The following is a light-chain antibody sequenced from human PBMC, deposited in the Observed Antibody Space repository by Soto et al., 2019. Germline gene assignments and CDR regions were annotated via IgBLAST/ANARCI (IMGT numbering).Light chain of an antibody. V-gene: IGLV2-8*01. J-gene: IGLJ2*01. CDR3: SASAGSKNFAV. CDR1: SSDVGGYNF. CDR2: EVN. Sequence: QSVLTQPPSASGSPGQSVAVSCTGTSSDVGGYNFVSWYQHHPGKAPKLLIFEVNKRPSGVPDRFSGSKAGNTASLTVSGLQAEDEADYYCSASAGSKNFAVFGGGTKLTVL.